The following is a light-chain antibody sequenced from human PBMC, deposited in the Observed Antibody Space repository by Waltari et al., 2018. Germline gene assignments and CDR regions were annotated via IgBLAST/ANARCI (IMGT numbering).Light chain of an antibody. Sequence: DIQMTQSPSSLSASVGDRVTITCRASQGISNYLNWYQQKPGKAPKRLIYDASSLQSGVPSRFGGSGSCTVFTLTIRRLQPEDFATYYCLQYNSAPFTFGPGTKLDIK. CDR3: LQYNSAPFT. CDR2: DAS. J-gene: IGKJ3*01. V-gene: IGKV1-17*01. CDR1: QGISNY.